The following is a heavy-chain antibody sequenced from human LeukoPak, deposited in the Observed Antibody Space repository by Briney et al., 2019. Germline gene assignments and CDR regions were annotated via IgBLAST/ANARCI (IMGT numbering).Heavy chain of an antibody. Sequence: GSLRLSCAASGFTFGSYEMNWVRQAPGKGLEWVSYISSSGSTIYYADSVKGRFTISRDNAKNSLYLQMNSLRAEDTAVYYCARGQYYYDSSGYSPLDYWGQGTLVTVSS. J-gene: IGHJ4*02. V-gene: IGHV3-48*03. CDR1: GFTFGSYE. D-gene: IGHD3-22*01. CDR3: ARGQYYYDSSGYSPLDY. CDR2: ISSSGSTI.